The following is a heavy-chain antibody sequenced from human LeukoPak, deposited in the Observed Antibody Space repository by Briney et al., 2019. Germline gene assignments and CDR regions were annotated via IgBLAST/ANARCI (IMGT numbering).Heavy chain of an antibody. CDR2: ISYDGSNK. V-gene: IGHV3-30*18. CDR1: GFTFSSYG. CDR3: AKDLIPLVAAAGTALY. J-gene: IGHJ4*02. Sequence: GRSLRLSCAASGFTFSSYGMHWDRQAPGKGLEWVAVISYDGSNKYYADSVKGRFTISRDNSKNTLYLQMNSLRAEDTAVYYCAKDLIPLVAAAGTALYWGQGTLVTVSS. D-gene: IGHD6-13*01.